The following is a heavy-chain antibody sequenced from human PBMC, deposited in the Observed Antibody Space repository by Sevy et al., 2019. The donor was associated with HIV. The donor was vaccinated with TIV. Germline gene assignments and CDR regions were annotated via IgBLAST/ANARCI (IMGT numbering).Heavy chain of an antibody. CDR1: GFTFSKYS. CDR2: LSFGCGEI. V-gene: IGHV3-23*01. J-gene: IGHJ4*02. D-gene: IGHD2-8*01. Sequence: GGSLRLSCAASGFTFSKYSMSWVRQPPGKGLEWVSILSFGCGEINYADSVKGRFTISRDNSKSSVYLQMNNLRPEDTAGYYCARERCTKPLDYWGQGTLVTVSS. CDR3: ARERCTKPLDY.